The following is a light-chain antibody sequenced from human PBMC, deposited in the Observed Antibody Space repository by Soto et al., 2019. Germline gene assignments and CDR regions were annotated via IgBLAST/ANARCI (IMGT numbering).Light chain of an antibody. CDR2: RND. V-gene: IGLV1-47*01. CDR1: SSNLGGNY. CDR3: AAWDDSLSGL. Sequence: QSVLTQPPSASGTPGQRVTISCSGSSSNLGGNYVYWYQQLPGTAPKLLIYRNDHRPSGVPDRFSGSKSGTSASLAISGLRSEDEADYYCAAWDDSLSGLFGGGTKLTVL. J-gene: IGLJ2*01.